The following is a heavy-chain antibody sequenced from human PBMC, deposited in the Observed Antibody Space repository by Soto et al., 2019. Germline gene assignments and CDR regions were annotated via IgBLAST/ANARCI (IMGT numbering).Heavy chain of an antibody. V-gene: IGHV3-21*01. Sequence: LRLSCAASGFTFSSYSMNWVRQAPGKGLEWVSSISSSSSYIYYADSVKGRLTISRDNAKNSLYLQMNSLRAEDTAVYYCARELGSGYSYGFDAFDIWGQGTMVTVSS. J-gene: IGHJ3*02. CDR3: ARELGSGYSYGFDAFDI. D-gene: IGHD5-18*01. CDR2: ISSSSSYI. CDR1: GFTFSSYS.